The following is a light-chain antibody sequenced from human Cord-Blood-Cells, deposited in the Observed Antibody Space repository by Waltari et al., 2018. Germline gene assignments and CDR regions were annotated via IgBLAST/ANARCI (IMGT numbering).Light chain of an antibody. CDR2: DVS. V-gene: IGLV2-14*01. Sequence: QSALTQPASVSGSPGQSITIPCPGTGSDVVGLTYVPWYQQHPGKAPKLMIYDVSNRPSGVSNRFSGSKSGNTASLTISGLQAEDEADYYCSSYTSSSTVIFGGGTKLTVL. J-gene: IGLJ2*01. CDR1: GSDVVGLTY. CDR3: SSYTSSSTVI.